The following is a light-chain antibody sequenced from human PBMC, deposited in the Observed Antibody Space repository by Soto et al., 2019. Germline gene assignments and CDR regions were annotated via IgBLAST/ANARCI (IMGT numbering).Light chain of an antibody. CDR2: EVS. CDR3: SSYRSSSTAYV. V-gene: IGLV2-14*01. J-gene: IGLJ1*01. Sequence: QSVLTQPASVSGSPGQSITMSCTGTSSDINGYNYVSWYQQHPGKAPKVMIYEVSNRPSGVSNRFSGSKSGNTASLTISGLQAEDEADYYCSSYRSSSTAYVFGTGTKVT. CDR1: SSDINGYNY.